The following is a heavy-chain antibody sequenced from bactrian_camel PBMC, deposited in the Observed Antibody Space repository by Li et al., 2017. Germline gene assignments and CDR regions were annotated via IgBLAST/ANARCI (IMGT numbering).Heavy chain of an antibody. CDR2: IRRDGDD. CDR1: GYASSRHC. Sequence: VQLVESGGGSVQAGGSLRLSCTHSGYASSRHCMGWFRQAPGKAREGIAGIRRDGDDYYADSVKGRFTISRDNDKNTLHMEMNSLKPEDSALYFCAAPTRSPHDYEMHVWGKGTQVTVS. V-gene: IGHV3S31*01. J-gene: IGHJ7*01.